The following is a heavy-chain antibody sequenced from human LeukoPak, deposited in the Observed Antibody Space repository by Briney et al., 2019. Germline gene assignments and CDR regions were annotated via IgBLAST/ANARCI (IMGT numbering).Heavy chain of an antibody. CDR2: ISGSGSST. CDR1: GFTFTICA. J-gene: IGHJ4*02. V-gene: IGHV3-23*01. Sequence: GGSLRLSCAASGFTFTICAMNWVRQAPGKGLEWVSGISGSGSSTYYADSVKGRLTISRDSSKNTVYLQMSSLRAEDTAVYYCAKAEGSYKTLIDYWGQGTLVTVSS. CDR3: AKAEGSYKTLIDY. D-gene: IGHD3-10*01.